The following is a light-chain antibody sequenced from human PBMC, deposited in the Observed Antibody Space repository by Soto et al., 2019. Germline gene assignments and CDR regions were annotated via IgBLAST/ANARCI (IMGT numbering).Light chain of an antibody. CDR2: DAS. Sequence: DIQMTQSPSSLSASVGDTVTITCQASQAIDNYLNWYQHKPGQAPKLLIYDASYLETGVTSRFSGRGSGTHFPFTISSVRPEDTATYCCQHYDRLPPYTFGQGTKLE. J-gene: IGKJ2*01. V-gene: IGKV1-33*01. CDR1: QAIDNY. CDR3: QHYDRLPPYT.